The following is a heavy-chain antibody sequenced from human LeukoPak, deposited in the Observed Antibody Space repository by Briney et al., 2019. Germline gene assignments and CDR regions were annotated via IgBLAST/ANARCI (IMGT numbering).Heavy chain of an antibody. CDR2: ISSSSSYI. V-gene: IGHV3-21*01. Sequence: GGSLRLSCAASGFTFSSYSMNWVRQAPGKGLEWVSSISSSSSYIYYADSVKGRFTISRDNAKNSLYLQMNSMRAEDTAVYYCAGEDSSGYYYQGSLDYWGQGTLGTVSS. CDR1: GFTFSSYS. D-gene: IGHD3-22*01. CDR3: AGEDSSGYYYQGSLDY. J-gene: IGHJ4*02.